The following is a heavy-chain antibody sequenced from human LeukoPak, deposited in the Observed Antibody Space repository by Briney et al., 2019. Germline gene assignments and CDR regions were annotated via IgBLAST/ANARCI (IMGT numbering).Heavy chain of an antibody. D-gene: IGHD3-22*01. Sequence: SETLSLTCAVSGASISGSGYYWGWIRQPPGKGLEWIGNIYYSGSTYYNASLQSRVTISIDTSKNQFSLKLSPVTAADTAVYYCARGLYYYDSSGYQSQGNFDYWGQGTLVTVSS. CDR1: GASISGSGYY. V-gene: IGHV4-39*07. J-gene: IGHJ4*02. CDR2: IYYSGST. CDR3: ARGLYYYDSSGYQSQGNFDY.